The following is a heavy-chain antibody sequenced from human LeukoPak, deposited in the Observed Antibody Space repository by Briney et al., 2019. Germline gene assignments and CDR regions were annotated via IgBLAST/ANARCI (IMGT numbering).Heavy chain of an antibody. CDR1: GVSISRGDYY. V-gene: IGHV4-30-4*01. CDR2: IYYTGIT. CDR3: ARSFGDYRFSFFDS. J-gene: IGHJ4*02. Sequence: SETLSLTCTVSGVSISRGDYYWSWIRQPPGKGLEWIGYIYYTGITYYNPSLKSRVTISVDTSKNQFSLKLSSVTPADTAVYYCARSFGDYRFSFFDSWGQGTLVTVSS. D-gene: IGHD4-17*01.